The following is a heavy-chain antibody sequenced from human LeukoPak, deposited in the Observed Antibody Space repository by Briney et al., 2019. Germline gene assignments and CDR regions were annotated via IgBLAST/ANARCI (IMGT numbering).Heavy chain of an antibody. CDR2: IDAGNAKT. Sequence: ASVKVSFKASGYTFTKYAMNWVRQAPGQRLEWMGWIDAGNAKTKYSQKFQGRVTITRDTSASTAYMELGSLRSEDTAVYYCAKGTWVRGSGWYYFDYWGQGTLVTVSS. J-gene: IGHJ4*02. CDR1: GYTFTKYA. CDR3: AKGTWVRGSGWYYFDY. V-gene: IGHV1-3*01. D-gene: IGHD6-19*01.